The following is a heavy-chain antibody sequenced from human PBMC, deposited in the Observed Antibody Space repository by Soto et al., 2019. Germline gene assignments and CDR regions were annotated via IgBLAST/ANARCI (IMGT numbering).Heavy chain of an antibody. V-gene: IGHV2-5*02. CDR2: IYWDDAK. D-gene: IGHD3-16*01. J-gene: IGHJ4*02. CDR1: GFSLSASGVG. CDR3: AHKGGGDRILDY. Sequence: QITLKESGPTLVKPTQTLTLTCTFSGFSLSASGVGVGRIRQPPGKALEWLAIIYWDDAKHYSPSLKSSLTITKDTSKNPVALTMTNMDPVDTATYSWAHKGGGDRILDYWGQGTLVTVSS.